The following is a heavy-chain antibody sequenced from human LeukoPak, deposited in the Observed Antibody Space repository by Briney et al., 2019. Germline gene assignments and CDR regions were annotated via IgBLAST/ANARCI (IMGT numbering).Heavy chain of an antibody. CDR1: GGSISSGGYY. D-gene: IGHD2-2*01. CDR2: IYHSGST. CDR3: ARIVVVPAANDY. J-gene: IGHJ4*02. V-gene: IGHV4-30-2*01. Sequence: PSQTLSLTCTVSGGSISSGGYYWSWIRQPPGKGLEWIGYIYHSGSTYYNPSLKSRVTISVDRSKNQFSLKPSSVTAADTAVYYCARIVVVPAANDYWGQGTLVTVSS.